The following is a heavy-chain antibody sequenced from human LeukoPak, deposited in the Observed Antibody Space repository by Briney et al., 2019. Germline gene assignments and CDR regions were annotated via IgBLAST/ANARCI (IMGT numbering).Heavy chain of an antibody. CDR1: GGSISGSGYY. J-gene: IGHJ6*02. D-gene: IGHD2-15*01. Sequence: SETLSLTCTVSGGSISGSGYYWGWIRQPPGKGLEWIGSIYYSGSTDYNPSLKSRVTISVDASKNQFSLDLTSVTAADTAVYYCARFGRVGAYYYYAMDVWGQGTTVTVSS. CDR2: IYYSGST. V-gene: IGHV4-39*07. CDR3: ARFGRVGAYYYYAMDV.